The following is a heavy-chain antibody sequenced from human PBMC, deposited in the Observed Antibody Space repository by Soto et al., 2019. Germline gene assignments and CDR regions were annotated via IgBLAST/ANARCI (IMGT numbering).Heavy chain of an antibody. CDR2: IYYDDSST. Sequence: EVQLVETGGGLIQPGGSLRLSCAVSGFTVSTNYMSWVRQAPGKGLEWVSVIYYDDSSTYYADSVKGRFSISRDSSRNTLYLQMNSLRAEDTAVYYCASGQQVILRYYYGLDVWGQGTTVTVSS. CDR1: GFTVSTNY. D-gene: IGHD6-13*01. J-gene: IGHJ6*02. V-gene: IGHV3-53*02. CDR3: ASGQQVILRYYYGLDV.